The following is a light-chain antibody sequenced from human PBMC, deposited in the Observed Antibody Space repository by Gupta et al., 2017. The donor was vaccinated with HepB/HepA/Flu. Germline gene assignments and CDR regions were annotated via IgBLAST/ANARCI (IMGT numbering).Light chain of an antibody. CDR3: SSYTTSGTYV. J-gene: IGLJ1*01. CDR1: SSDVGGYNY. Sequence: QSALTQPASVSGSPGQSITISCTGTSSDVGGYNYVAWYQQLPGKAPKLMIYDVSYRPSGVSNRFSGSKSGNTASLTISGLLPEDEADFYCSSYTTSGTYVFGTGTRVTVL. V-gene: IGLV2-14*01. CDR2: DVS.